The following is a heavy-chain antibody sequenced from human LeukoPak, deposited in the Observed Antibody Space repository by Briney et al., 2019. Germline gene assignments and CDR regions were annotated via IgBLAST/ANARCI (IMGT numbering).Heavy chain of an antibody. D-gene: IGHD1-26*01. J-gene: IGHJ6*03. CDR2: ISGSGDNM. CDR3: ARDGYSGSYYRLYYFFMDV. CDR1: KFTFSDYA. V-gene: IGHV3-23*01. Sequence: PGGSLRLSCLASKFTFSDYAMTWVRQAPGKGLEWVSSISGSGDNMDYADSVKGRFTISRDNSENTLYLQMNSLRGEDTAVYYCARDGYSGSYYRLYYFFMDVWGKGTTVTVSS.